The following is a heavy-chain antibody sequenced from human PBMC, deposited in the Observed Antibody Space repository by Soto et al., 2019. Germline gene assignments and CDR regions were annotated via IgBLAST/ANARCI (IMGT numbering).Heavy chain of an antibody. CDR2: ISYDGSNK. D-gene: IGHD1-26*01. CDR1: GFTFSSFA. Sequence: QVQLVESGGAVSHLGRSLSPPCAASGFTFSSFAIHWSGQPPAKGLEWVAVISYDGSNKYYADSVKGRFTISRDNSKNTLYLQMNSLRAEDTAVYYCASSVGAQLLPFDYWGQGTLVTVSS. CDR3: ASSVGAQLLPFDY. J-gene: IGHJ4*02. V-gene: IGHV3-30-3*01.